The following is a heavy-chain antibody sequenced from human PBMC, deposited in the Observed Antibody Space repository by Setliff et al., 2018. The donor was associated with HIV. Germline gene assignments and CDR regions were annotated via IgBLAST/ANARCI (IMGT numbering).Heavy chain of an antibody. J-gene: IGHJ6*03. CDR3: ASSAGAVPTTAPYGDYYYYFYMDV. CDR2: SIPIFGTP. D-gene: IGHD1-1*01. V-gene: IGHV1-69*05. Sequence: SVKVSCKASGGIFSRFAFSWVRQAPGQGLEWMGGSIPIFGTPNYAQKFQGRVTITTDESTNTVYMELYSLTSDDTAIYYCASSAGAVPTTAPYGDYYYYFYMDVWGKGTTVTVSS. CDR1: GGIFSRFA.